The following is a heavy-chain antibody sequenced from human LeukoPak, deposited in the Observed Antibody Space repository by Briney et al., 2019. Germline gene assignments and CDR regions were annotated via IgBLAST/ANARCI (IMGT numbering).Heavy chain of an antibody. D-gene: IGHD1-1*01. CDR3: ATGLEPYYTFDY. Sequence: SETLSLTCTVSGGSISSGGYYWSWIRQPPGKGLEWIGYIYHSGSTYYNPSLKSRVTISVGRSKNQFSLKLSSVTAADTAVYYCATGLEPYYTFDYWGQGTLVTVSS. J-gene: IGHJ4*02. CDR2: IYHSGST. V-gene: IGHV4-30-2*01. CDR1: GGSISSGGYY.